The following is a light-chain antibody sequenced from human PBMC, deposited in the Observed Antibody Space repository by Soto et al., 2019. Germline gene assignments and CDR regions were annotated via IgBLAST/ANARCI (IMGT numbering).Light chain of an antibody. Sequence: EKVMTQSPATLSVSPGERATLSCRASQNVNSNLVWYQQKPGQAPRLLIYGASTRATGIPARLSGSASGTEFTLTISSLQSEDFAVYYCQQCDDWPLTFGGGTKVEIK. V-gene: IGKV3-15*01. J-gene: IGKJ4*01. CDR3: QQCDDWPLT. CDR1: QNVNSN. CDR2: GAS.